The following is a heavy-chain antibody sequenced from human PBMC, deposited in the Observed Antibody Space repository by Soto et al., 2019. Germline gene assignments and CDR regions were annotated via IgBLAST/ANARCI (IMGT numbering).Heavy chain of an antibody. V-gene: IGHV1-18*01. CDR3: ARDLDGSGAYYTDF. D-gene: IGHD3-10*01. Sequence: GASVKVSCKASGCTFPNYGITWVRQAPGQGLEWMGWISAYKANINYAQKFQGRVTLTTDTSTSTAYMELRSLRSDDTAIYYCARDLDGSGAYYTDFWGQGTLVTVSS. J-gene: IGHJ4*02. CDR1: GCTFPNYG. CDR2: ISAYKANI.